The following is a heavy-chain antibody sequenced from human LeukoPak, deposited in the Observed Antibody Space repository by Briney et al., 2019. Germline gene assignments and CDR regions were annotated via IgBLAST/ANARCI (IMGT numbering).Heavy chain of an antibody. CDR3: TKDRWELPKRNYLDV. CDR2: ISGSGVSGAGT. J-gene: IGHJ6*03. Sequence: GGSLRLSCVASGFTFSSYAMSWVRQAPGKGLEWVSGISGSGVSGAGTYYADSVKGRFTISRDYSKNTLYLQMNSLRAEDTAVYYCTKDRWELPKRNYLDVWGKGTTVTVSS. D-gene: IGHD1-26*01. V-gene: IGHV3-23*01. CDR1: GFTFSSYA.